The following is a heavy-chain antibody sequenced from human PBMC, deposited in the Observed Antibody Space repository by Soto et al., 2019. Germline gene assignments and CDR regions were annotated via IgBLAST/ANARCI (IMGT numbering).Heavy chain of an antibody. CDR3: ASQRGGLDFWSGYAPGPDAFDI. J-gene: IGHJ3*02. V-gene: IGHV3-7*01. CDR2: IKQDGSEK. Sequence: GGSLRLSCAASGFTFSSYWMSWVRQAPGKGLEWVANIKQDGSEKYYVDSVKGRFTISRDNAKNSLYLQMNSLRAEDTAVYYCASQRGGLDFWSGYAPGPDAFDIWGQGTMVTVSS. D-gene: IGHD3-3*01. CDR1: GFTFSSYW.